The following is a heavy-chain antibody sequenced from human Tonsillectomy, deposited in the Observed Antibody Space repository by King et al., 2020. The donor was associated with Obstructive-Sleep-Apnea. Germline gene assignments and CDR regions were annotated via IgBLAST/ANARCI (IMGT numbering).Heavy chain of an antibody. CDR2: IYYSGST. J-gene: IGHJ6*02. D-gene: IGHD2-2*03. CDR3: ARDYGYCSSTSCYYYYYGMDV. Sequence: QLKESGPGLVKPSETLSLTCTVSGGSISSSSYYWGWIRQPPGKGLEWIGSIYYSGSTYYNPSLKSRVTISVDTSKNQFSLKLSSVTAADTAVYYCARDYGYCSSTSCYYYYYGMDVWGQGTTVTVSS. CDR1: GGSISSSSYY. V-gene: IGHV4-39*07.